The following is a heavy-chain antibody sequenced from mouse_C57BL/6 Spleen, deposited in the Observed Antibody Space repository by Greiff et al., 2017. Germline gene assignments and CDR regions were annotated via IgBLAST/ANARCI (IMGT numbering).Heavy chain of an antibody. J-gene: IGHJ4*01. V-gene: IGHV3-6*01. CDR3: ESGLIYDDYYP. CDR2: ISYDGSN. D-gene: IGHD2-3*01. Sequence: EVQLQQSGPGLVKPSQSLSLTCTATGYTITSGYIWNWIRQFPGNNLGWMGYISYDGSNNYNPSLKNRISITRDTSKKQVCLKLYAVTTEDTATYWCESGLIYDDYYPWGQGTSVTVSS. CDR1: GYTITSGYI.